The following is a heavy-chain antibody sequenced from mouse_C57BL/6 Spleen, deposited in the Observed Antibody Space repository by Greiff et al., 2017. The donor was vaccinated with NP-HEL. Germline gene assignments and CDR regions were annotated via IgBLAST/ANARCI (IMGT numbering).Heavy chain of an antibody. Sequence: QVQLQQPGAELVKPGASVKLSCKASGYTFTSYWMHWVKQRPGKGLEWIGRIYPGDGDTNYNGKFKGKATLTADKSSSTAYMQLSSLTSEDSAVYFCWDFAYWGQGTLVTVSA. CDR1: GYTFTSYW. CDR2: IYPGDGDT. J-gene: IGHJ3*01. D-gene: IGHD4-1*01. CDR3: WDFAY. V-gene: IGHV1-82*01.